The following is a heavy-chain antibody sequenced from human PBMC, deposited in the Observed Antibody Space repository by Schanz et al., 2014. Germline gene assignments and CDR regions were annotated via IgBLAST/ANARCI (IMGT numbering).Heavy chain of an antibody. CDR3: AMGGYQLHH. J-gene: IGHJ4*02. D-gene: IGHD1-7*01. CDR1: GFTFSTYA. CDR2: LTGSGGGT. V-gene: IGHV3-23*01. Sequence: EVKLLESGGHLVQPGGSLRLSCVASGFTFSTYAMSWVRQAPGKGPEWVSSLTGSGGGTHYADSVKGRFTISRDNAENTLYLQMNSLRVEDTAVYYCAMGGYQLHHWGQGTLVTVSS.